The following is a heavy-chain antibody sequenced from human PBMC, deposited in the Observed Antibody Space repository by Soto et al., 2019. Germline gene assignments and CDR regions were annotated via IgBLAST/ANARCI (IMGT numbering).Heavy chain of an antibody. CDR2: IYYSGTT. CDR1: VGSFSSGSSY. J-gene: IGHJ4*02. V-gene: IGHV4-61*01. Sequence: SETLSLTCTVSVGSFSSGSSYWSWILQPPGKGLEWIGYIYYSGTTNYNPSLKSRVTISIDTSKNQFSLKLTSVTAADTAAYYCARDVGGLSVGWHPNYFDYWGQGTLVTVPS. CDR3: ARDVGGLSVGWHPNYFDY. D-gene: IGHD3-16*01.